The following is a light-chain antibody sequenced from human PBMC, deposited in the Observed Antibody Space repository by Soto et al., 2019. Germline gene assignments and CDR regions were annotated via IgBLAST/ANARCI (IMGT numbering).Light chain of an antibody. CDR3: QQYGSSGT. Sequence: EIFLTHSPVTLSLSPLERATLSCRASQSVSNNYLAWYQQKPGQAPRLLIYGASNRDTGIPDRFSGSGSGTDFNLTISRLEPEDFAVYYCQQYGSSGTFGKGNXVEIK. V-gene: IGKV3-20*01. J-gene: IGKJ1*01. CDR1: QSVSNNY. CDR2: GAS.